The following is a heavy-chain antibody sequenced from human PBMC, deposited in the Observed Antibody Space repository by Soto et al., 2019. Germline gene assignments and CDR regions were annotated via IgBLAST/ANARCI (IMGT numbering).Heavy chain of an antibody. Sequence: GASVKVSCKASGYSFTSNDINWVRQATGQGLEWMGWMNPNSDNTGYAQKFQGRLTMTRSTSTNKAYMELNSLTSEDTAVYFCARGRIFRYSDYEPQGGLDYWDQGTPVTVSS. CDR3: ARGRIFRYSDYEPQGGLDY. CDR1: GYSFTSND. J-gene: IGHJ4*02. V-gene: IGHV1-8*01. D-gene: IGHD5-12*01. CDR2: MNPNSDNT.